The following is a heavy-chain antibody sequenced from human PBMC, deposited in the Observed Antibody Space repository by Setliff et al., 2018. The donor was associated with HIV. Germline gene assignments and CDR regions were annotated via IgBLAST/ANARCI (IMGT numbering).Heavy chain of an antibody. CDR2: ISGGGSIT. V-gene: IGHV3-23*01. D-gene: IGHD3-22*01. CDR3: AKNRNLVVVISTFDC. CDR1: GFTFEDYA. Sequence: PGGSLRLSCAVSGFTFEDYAMSWVRQAPGKGLEWVSGISGGGSITDYADSVKGRFSISRDNSKNTLYLQMNSLRAEDTAVYYCAKNRNLVVVISTFDCWGQGTLVTVSS. J-gene: IGHJ4*02.